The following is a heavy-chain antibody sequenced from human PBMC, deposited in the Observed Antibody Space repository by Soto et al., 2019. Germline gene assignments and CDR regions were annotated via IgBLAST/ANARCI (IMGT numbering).Heavy chain of an antibody. CDR3: ARDEPYYDTSGYYLTTYYYGMDV. Sequence: GGSLRLSCTASGFTLSSYEMNWVRQSPGKGLEWLSYISSSGSTIYHADSVKGRFTISRDNAKNSLYLQMNSLRAEDTAVYYCARDEPYYDTSGYYLTTYYYGMDVWGPGTTVTVSS. J-gene: IGHJ6*02. D-gene: IGHD3-22*01. CDR1: GFTLSSYE. V-gene: IGHV3-48*03. CDR2: ISSSGSTI.